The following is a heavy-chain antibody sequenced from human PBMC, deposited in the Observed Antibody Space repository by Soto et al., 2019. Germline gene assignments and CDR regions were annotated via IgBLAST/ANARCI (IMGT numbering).Heavy chain of an antibody. CDR2: IIPIFGTA. V-gene: IGHV1-69*13. CDR3: ARIRQWLVPLFDY. J-gene: IGHJ4*02. CDR1: VWSFSSYP. Sequence: SVKVSCKGSVWSFSSYPISWVRQAPRQGLEWMGGIIPIFGTANYAQKFQGRVTITADESTSTAYMELSSLRSEDTAVYYCARIRQWLVPLFDYWGQGTLVTVSS. D-gene: IGHD6-19*01.